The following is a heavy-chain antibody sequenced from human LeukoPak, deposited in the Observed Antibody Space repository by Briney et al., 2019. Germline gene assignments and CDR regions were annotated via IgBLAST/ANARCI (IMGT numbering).Heavy chain of an antibody. CDR3: AKEEWGFGEFPLFMDV. CDR2: ISGSGGST. Sequence: GGSLRLSCAASGFTVSSYGMSWVRQAPGKGLEWVSAISGSGGSTYYADSVKGRFTISREKSKNTLYLQMNSLRAEDTAVYYCAKEEWGFGEFPLFMDVWGKGSTVTISS. J-gene: IGHJ6*03. CDR1: GFTVSSYG. D-gene: IGHD3-10*01. V-gene: IGHV3-23*01.